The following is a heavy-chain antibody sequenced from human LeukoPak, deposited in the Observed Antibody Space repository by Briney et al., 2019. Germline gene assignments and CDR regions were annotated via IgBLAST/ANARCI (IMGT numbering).Heavy chain of an antibody. CDR1: GFTFSSYG. CDR3: AKDGFLH. CDR2: ISYDGSNK. V-gene: IGHV3-30*18. D-gene: IGHD2-21*01. Sequence: GGSLRLSCAASGFTFSSYGMHWVRQAPGKGLEWVAVISYDGSNKYYADSVKGRFTISRDNSKNTLYLQMNSLRAEDTAVYYCAKDGFLHWGQGTLVTVSS. J-gene: IGHJ4*02.